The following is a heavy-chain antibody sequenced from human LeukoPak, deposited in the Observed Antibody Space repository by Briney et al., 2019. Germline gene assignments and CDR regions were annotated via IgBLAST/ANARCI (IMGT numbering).Heavy chain of an antibody. J-gene: IGHJ4*02. V-gene: IGHV4-59*01. CDR2: IYYSGST. D-gene: IGHD5-12*01. Sequence: PSETLSLTCTVSGGSLSSYYWGWIRQPPGKGLEWVGYIYYSGSTNYNPSLKSRVTISVDTSKNQFSLKLSSVTAADTAVYYCASYSGYDKTFDYWGQGTLVTVSS. CDR1: GGSLSSYY. CDR3: ASYSGYDKTFDY.